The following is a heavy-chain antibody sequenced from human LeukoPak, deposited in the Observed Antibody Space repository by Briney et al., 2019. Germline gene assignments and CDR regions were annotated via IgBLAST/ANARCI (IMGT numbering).Heavy chain of an antibody. V-gene: IGHV3-15*01. CDR2: IKSKTDGGTA. J-gene: IGHJ4*02. CDR3: STERPSGTSSFDY. CDR1: GFTFSNAW. Sequence: KTGGSLRLSCAASGFTFSNAWMRWVRQAPGKGLEWLGRIKSKTDGGTADYAAPVKGRFTISRDDSENTLYLQMNSLITEDTAVYYCSTERPSGTSSFDYWGQGALVTVSS. D-gene: IGHD1-26*01.